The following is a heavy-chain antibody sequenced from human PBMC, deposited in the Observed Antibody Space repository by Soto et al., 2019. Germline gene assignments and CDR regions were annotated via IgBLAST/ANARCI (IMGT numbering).Heavy chain of an antibody. CDR3: ARLSGSYYLGSFDY. CDR2: IYYSGST. CDR1: GGSISSSSYY. V-gene: IGHV4-39*01. Sequence: QLQLQESGPGLVKPSETLSLTCTVSGGSISSSSYYWGWIRQPPGKGLEWIGSIYYSGSTYYNPSLKSRVTISVDTSKNQFSLKLSSVTAADTAVYYCARLSGSYYLGSFDYWGQGTLVTVSS. J-gene: IGHJ4*02. D-gene: IGHD1-26*01.